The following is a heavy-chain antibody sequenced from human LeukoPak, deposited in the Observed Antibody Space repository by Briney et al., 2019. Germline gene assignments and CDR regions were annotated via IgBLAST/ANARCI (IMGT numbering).Heavy chain of an antibody. V-gene: IGHV4-34*01. CDR3: ARRVLRYFDWLV. J-gene: IGHJ4*02. D-gene: IGHD3-9*01. CDR1: GGSISGYY. CDR2: INHSGST. Sequence: SETLSLTCTVSGGSISGYYWSWIRQPPGKGLEWIGEINHSGSTNYNPSLKSRVTISVDTSKNQFSLKLSSVTAADTAVYYCARRVLRYFDWLVWGQGTLVTVSS.